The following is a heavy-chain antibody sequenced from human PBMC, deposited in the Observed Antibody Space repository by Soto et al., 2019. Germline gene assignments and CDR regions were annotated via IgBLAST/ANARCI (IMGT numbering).Heavy chain of an antibody. CDR1: GHTFTSYD. CDR2: MNPNSGNT. Sequence: ASVKVSCKASGHTFTSYDINWVRQATGQGLEWMGWMNPNSGNTGYAQKFQGRVTMTRNTSISTAYMELSSLRSEDTAVYYCARWRTVTTDYYYGMDVWGQGTTVTVSS. V-gene: IGHV1-8*01. J-gene: IGHJ6*02. CDR3: ARWRTVTTDYYYGMDV. D-gene: IGHD4-17*01.